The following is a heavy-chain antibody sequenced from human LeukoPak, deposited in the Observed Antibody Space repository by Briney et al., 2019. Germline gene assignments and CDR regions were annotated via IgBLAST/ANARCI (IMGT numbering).Heavy chain of an antibody. D-gene: IGHD6-13*01. Sequence: GESLKISCKGSGYSFTNNWIGWVRQMPGKGLEWMGITYPGDSNTRYSPSFQGQVTISADKSISSAYLQWSSLKASDTAMYYYTRRLGAAAGRGMDVWGQGTTVTVSS. CDR1: GYSFTNNW. V-gene: IGHV5-51*01. CDR2: TYPGDSNT. J-gene: IGHJ6*02. CDR3: TRRLGAAAGRGMDV.